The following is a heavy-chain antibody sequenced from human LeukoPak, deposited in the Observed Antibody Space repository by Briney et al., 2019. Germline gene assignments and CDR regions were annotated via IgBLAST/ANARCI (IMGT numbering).Heavy chain of an antibody. CDR3: ARGGDSSSWYDY. J-gene: IGHJ4*02. V-gene: IGHV3-13*01. Sequence: GGSLRLSCAASGFTFSSYDMHWVRQATGKGLEWVSAIGTAGDTYYPGSVKGRFPISRENAKNSLYLQMSSLRAEDTAVYYCARGGDSSSWYDYWGQGTLVTVSS. CDR2: IGTAGDT. CDR1: GFTFSSYD. D-gene: IGHD6-13*01.